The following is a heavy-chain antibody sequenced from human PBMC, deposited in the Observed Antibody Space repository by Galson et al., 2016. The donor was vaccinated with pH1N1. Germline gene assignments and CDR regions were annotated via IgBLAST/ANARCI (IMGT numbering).Heavy chain of an antibody. V-gene: IGHV3-23*01. CDR2: ISGSGGRK. J-gene: IGHJ2*01. CDR3: AKDHMQRVVELGNFDL. CDR1: GSNSDYN. D-gene: IGHD6-6*01. Sequence: SLRLSCAASGSNSDYNMNWVRLAPGKGLEWVSSISGSGGRKHYADSVQGRFIISRDNSKNTLYLQMNSLRAGDTAVYYCAKDHMQRVVELGNFDLWGRGTLVTVSS.